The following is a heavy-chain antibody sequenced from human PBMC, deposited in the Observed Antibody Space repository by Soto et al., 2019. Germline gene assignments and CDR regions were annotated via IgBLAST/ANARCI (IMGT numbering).Heavy chain of an antibody. J-gene: IGHJ4*02. V-gene: IGHV4-61*01. D-gene: IGHD1-26*01. CDR3: ARGGSGDY. CDR2: IYDSGST. Sequence: QVQLQESGPGLVKPSETLSLTCTVSGASVSSGNNYWSWVRQSPGKTLEWIGFIYDSGSTNYNPSRQGRVPLDADTSKNQIALRGPSVTAADTAVYYCARGGSGDYWGQGALVPVSS. CDR1: GASVSSGNNY.